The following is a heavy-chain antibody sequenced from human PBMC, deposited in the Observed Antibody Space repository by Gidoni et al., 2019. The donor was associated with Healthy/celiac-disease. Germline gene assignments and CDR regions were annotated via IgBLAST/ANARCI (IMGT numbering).Heavy chain of an antibody. J-gene: IGHJ4*02. Sequence: QLQLQESGPGLVKPSETLSLTCTVSGGSISSSSYYWGWIRQPPGKGLEWIGSIYYSGSTYYNPSLKSRVTISVDTSKNQFSLKLSSVTAADTAVYYCARYRIAVAGTVDYWGQGTLVTVSS. CDR2: IYYSGST. D-gene: IGHD6-19*01. CDR3: ARYRIAVAGTVDY. V-gene: IGHV4-39*01. CDR1: GGSISSSSYY.